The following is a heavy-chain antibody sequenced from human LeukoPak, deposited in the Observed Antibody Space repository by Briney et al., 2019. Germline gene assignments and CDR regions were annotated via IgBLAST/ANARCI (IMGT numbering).Heavy chain of an antibody. J-gene: IGHJ3*02. D-gene: IGHD5-18*01. CDR1: GFTFSSYA. CDR2: ISGSGSNT. V-gene: IGHV3-23*01. CDR3: AKDVLGSYGSDDAFDI. Sequence: PGGSLRLSCAASGFTFSSYAMSWVRQAPGKGLEWVSAISGSGSNTYYADSVKGRFTISRDNSKNTLYLQMNSLRADDTAVYYCAKDVLGSYGSDDAFDIWGQGTMVTVSS.